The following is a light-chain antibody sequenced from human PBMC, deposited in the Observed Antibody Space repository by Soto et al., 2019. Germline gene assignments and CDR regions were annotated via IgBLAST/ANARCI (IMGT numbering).Light chain of an antibody. J-gene: IGLJ1*01. CDR1: SSNIGAGYD. CDR3: QSYDSSLSGYV. Sequence: QSVLTQPPSVSGAPGQRVTISCTGSSSNIGAGYDVHWYQQLPGTAPKILIYGNSNRPSGVPDRFSGSKSGTSASLAITGRQADDEADYYCQSYDSSLSGYVFGTGTKVTVL. V-gene: IGLV1-40*01. CDR2: GNS.